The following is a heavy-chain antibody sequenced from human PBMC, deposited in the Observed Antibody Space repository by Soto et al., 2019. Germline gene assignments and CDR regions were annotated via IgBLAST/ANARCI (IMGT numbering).Heavy chain of an antibody. D-gene: IGHD3-3*01. CDR2: ISGSGGST. Sequence: PXGSLRPSGAASGFTFSSYAMSWVRQAPGKGLEWVSAISGSGGSTYYADSVKVRFTISRDNSKNTLYLQMKSLRAEDTAVYYCATDPTSTIFGVVIPDYWGQGTLVTVSS. J-gene: IGHJ4*02. CDR1: GFTFSSYA. CDR3: ATDPTSTIFGVVIPDY. V-gene: IGHV3-23*01.